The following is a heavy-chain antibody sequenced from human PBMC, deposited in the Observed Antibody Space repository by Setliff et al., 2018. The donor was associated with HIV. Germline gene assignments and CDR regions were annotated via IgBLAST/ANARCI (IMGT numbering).Heavy chain of an antibody. D-gene: IGHD1-1*01. CDR3: AKQPGGHSFFDH. Sequence: PSETLSLTCTVSGDFSNIQWWTWMRQSPGLGLQWIGSTHHSGSTYYDPSLKNRVTLSVDTSNNQVSLTLTSVTAADTAVYYCAKQPGGHSFFDHLGQGILVTVSS. CDR1: GDFSNIQW. CDR2: THHSGST. J-gene: IGHJ4*02. V-gene: IGHV4-59*11.